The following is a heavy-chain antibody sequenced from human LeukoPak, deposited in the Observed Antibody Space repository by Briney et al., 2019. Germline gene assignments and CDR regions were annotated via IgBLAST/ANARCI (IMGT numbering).Heavy chain of an antibody. CDR2: IYTSGST. D-gene: IGHD3-10*01. CDR3: ARVWFGTRGDAFDI. J-gene: IGHJ3*02. V-gene: IGHV4-4*07. Sequence: SETLSITCTVSGGSISSYYWSWIRQPAGKGLEWIGRIYTSGSTNYNPSLKSRVTMSVDTSKNQFSLKLSSVTAADTAVYYCARVWFGTRGDAFDIWGQGTMVTVSS. CDR1: GGSISSYY.